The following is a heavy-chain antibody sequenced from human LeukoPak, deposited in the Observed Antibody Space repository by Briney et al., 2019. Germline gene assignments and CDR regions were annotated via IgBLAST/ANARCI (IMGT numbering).Heavy chain of an antibody. V-gene: IGHV3-11*04. CDR1: GFTFSAYY. J-gene: IGHJ4*02. Sequence: MPGRSLRLSRAASGFTFSAYYMSWVRHAPGGGLEWGSYISSSGSTIYYADPVKGRFTISRDNAKNSLYLQMNSLRAEDTAVYYCARDYGLLWCFDYWGQGTLVSVSS. D-gene: IGHD3-10*01. CDR3: ARDYGLLWCFDY. CDR2: ISSSGSTI.